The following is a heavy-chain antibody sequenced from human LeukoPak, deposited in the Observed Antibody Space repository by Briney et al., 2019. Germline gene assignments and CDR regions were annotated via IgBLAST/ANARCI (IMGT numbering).Heavy chain of an antibody. CDR3: ARDPIHGDYVNWFDP. J-gene: IGHJ5*02. CDR2: ISAYNGDT. V-gene: IGHV1-18*01. Sequence: GASVKVSCKASGYTFTSYGISWVRQAPGQGLEWMGWISAYNGDTNYAQQFQGRLTMTTDTSTSTAYMELRSLRSDDTAVYYCARDPIHGDYVNWFDPWGQGTLVTVSS. CDR1: GYTFTSYG. D-gene: IGHD4-17*01.